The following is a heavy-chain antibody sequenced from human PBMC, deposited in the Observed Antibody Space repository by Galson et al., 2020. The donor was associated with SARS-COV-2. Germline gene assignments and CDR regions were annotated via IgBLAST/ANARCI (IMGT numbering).Heavy chain of an antibody. J-gene: IGHJ4*02. V-gene: IGHV3-23*01. CDR2: ISGSGGST. D-gene: IGHD3-22*01. CDR3: AKDSDYYDYKGYFDY. CDR1: GFTFSSYA. Sequence: GESLKISCAASGFTFSSYAMSWVRQAPGKGLEWVSAISGSGGSTYYADSVKGRFTISRDNSKNTLYLQMNSLRAEDTAVYYCAKDSDYYDYKGYFDYWGQGTLVTVSS.